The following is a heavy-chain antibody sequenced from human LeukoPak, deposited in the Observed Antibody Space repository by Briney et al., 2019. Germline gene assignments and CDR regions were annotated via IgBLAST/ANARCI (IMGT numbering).Heavy chain of an antibody. D-gene: IGHD6-19*01. V-gene: IGHV3-11*06. CDR2: ISSSSSYT. CDR3: ASGDLAGGWSSHY. J-gene: IGHJ4*01. Sequence: VGSLRLSCAASVFTFSDYYISWIRQAPRKGLEWVSYISSSSSYTNYADSVKGRFTISRDNAKNSLYLQMNSLRAEDTAVYYCASGDLAGGWSSHYWGHGTLVTVSS. CDR1: VFTFSDYY.